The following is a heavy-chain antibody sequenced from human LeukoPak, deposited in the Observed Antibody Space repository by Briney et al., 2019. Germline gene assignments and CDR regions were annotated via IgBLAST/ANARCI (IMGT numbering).Heavy chain of an antibody. Sequence: SETLSLTCTVSGGSISSGGYYWSWIRQHPGKGLEWIGYIYYSGSTYYNPSLKCRVTISVDTSKNQFSLKLSSVTAADTAVYYCARDGYSGYYFDYWGQGTLVTVSS. J-gene: IGHJ4*02. D-gene: IGHD5-12*01. V-gene: IGHV4-31*03. CDR1: GGSISSGGYY. CDR3: ARDGYSGYYFDY. CDR2: IYYSGST.